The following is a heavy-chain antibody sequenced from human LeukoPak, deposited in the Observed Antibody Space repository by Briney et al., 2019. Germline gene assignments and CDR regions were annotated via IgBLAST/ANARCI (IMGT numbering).Heavy chain of an antibody. CDR3: AKGGLAAAGIDH. D-gene: IGHD6-13*01. Sequence: GRSLRLSCGASGFTFSNYAMHWVRQAPGKGLDWVAIMWYDGSNKYYADSVRGRFTISRDQSKNMVFLQMNSLRVEDTALYYCAKGGLAAAGIDHWGQGVLVTVSS. V-gene: IGHV3-33*03. J-gene: IGHJ4*02. CDR1: GFTFSNYA. CDR2: MWYDGSNK.